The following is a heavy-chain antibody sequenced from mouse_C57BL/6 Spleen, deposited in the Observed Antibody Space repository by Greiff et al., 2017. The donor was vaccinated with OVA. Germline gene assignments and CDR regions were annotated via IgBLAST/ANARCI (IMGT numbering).Heavy chain of an antibody. Sequence: VQLQQSGPELVKPGASVKISCKASGYTFTDYYLNWVKQSHGKSLEWIGDINPNTVGTSYNQKFKGKATLPVDKSSSTAYMELRSLTSEDSAVYYCARGGVSGYFDYWGQGTTRTVSS. J-gene: IGHJ2*01. CDR1: GYTFTDYY. CDR3: ARGGVSGYFDY. CDR2: INPNTVGT. V-gene: IGHV1-26*01.